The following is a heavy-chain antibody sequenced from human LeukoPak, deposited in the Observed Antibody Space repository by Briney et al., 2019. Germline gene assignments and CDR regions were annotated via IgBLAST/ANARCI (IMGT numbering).Heavy chain of an antibody. Sequence: ASVKVSCKASGYTFTSYGISWVRQALGQGLEWMGWISAYNGNTNYAQKLQGRVTMTTDTSTSTAYMELRSLRSDDTAVYYCARVDSSGYYYYYGMDVWGQGTTVTVSS. CDR2: ISAYNGNT. J-gene: IGHJ6*02. CDR3: ARVDSSGYYYYYGMDV. V-gene: IGHV1-18*01. CDR1: GYTFTSYG. D-gene: IGHD3-22*01.